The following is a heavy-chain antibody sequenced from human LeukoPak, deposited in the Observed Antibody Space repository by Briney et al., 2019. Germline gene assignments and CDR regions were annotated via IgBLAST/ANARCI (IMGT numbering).Heavy chain of an antibody. V-gene: IGHV4-61*02. CDR3: ARDYFPAANYLDG. CDR2: FYTSGTT. D-gene: IGHD6-25*01. Sequence: SQTLTLICTASGGSISSGNYFWSWIRQPAGKGLEWIGRFYTSGTTIYNPSLMSRVTISIDTSKNQFSLKLTSVTAADTALYYCARDYFPAANYLDGQGHGTLVTVSS. CDR1: GGSISSGNYF. J-gene: IGHJ4*01.